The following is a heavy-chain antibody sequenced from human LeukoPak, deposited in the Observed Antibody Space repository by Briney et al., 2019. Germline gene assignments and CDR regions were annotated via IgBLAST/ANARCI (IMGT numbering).Heavy chain of an antibody. CDR2: IIPIFGTA. J-gene: IGHJ4*02. CDR1: GGTFSSYA. CDR3: AGVGDYGILDY. V-gene: IGHV1-69*05. Sequence: GCSVKVSCKASGGTFSSYAISWVRQAPGQGLEGMGGIIPIFGTANYAQKFQGRATITTDESTSTAYMELSSLNYGDMTVYDCAGVGDYGILDYWGQGALVTVSS. D-gene: IGHD4-17*01.